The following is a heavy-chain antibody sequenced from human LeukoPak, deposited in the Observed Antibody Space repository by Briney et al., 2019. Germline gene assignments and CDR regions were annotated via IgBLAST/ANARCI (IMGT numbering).Heavy chain of an antibody. Sequence: SGPTLGKPTQTLTLTCSFSGFSLSTSGVAVGWIRQPPGGALEWLAVTYWNDDERYSPSLKSRLTITRATSKNQVVLTMTNMDPVDTATYYCAHGVVAAGNRHFDYWGQGTLVTVSS. CDR1: GFSLSTSGVA. CDR2: TYWNDDE. V-gene: IGHV2-5*01. J-gene: IGHJ4*02. D-gene: IGHD6-25*01. CDR3: AHGVVAAGNRHFDY.